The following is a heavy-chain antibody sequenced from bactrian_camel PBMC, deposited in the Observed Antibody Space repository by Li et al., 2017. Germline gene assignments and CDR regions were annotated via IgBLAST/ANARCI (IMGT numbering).Heavy chain of an antibody. CDR1: GFTFSYYD. Sequence: VQLVESGGGSVQAGGSLRLSCAASGFTFSYYDMTWVRQAPGKGLEWVSGINSGSGSTYYADSVKGRFTISKGNAKSTLYLEMKSLKPEDTAVYFCAAVSGYWGQGTQVTVS. V-gene: IGHV3S40*01. CDR3: AAVSGY. CDR2: INSGSGST. J-gene: IGHJ6*01.